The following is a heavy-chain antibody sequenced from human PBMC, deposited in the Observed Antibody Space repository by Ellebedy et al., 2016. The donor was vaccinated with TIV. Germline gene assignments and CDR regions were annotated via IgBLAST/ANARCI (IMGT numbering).Heavy chain of an antibody. CDR1: GDSIFSSTNY. J-gene: IGHJ3*01. Sequence: MPSETLSLTCTVSGDSIFSSTNYWGWVRQSPGKGLEWVGTIFYDGTTYYNTSIQMRLTISVDTSRNHFSLTLKSVTAADTATYYCARQLGVRAFEYWGPGTMVTVAS. CDR3: ARQLGVRAFEY. CDR2: IFYDGTT. D-gene: IGHD6-13*01. V-gene: IGHV4-39*02.